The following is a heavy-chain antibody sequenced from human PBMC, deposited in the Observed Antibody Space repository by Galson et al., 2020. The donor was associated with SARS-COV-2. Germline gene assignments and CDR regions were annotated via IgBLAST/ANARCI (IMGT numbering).Heavy chain of an antibody. Sequence: ESGPTLVKPTQTLTLTCTFSGFSLSTSGMCVSWIRQPPGKALEWLARIDWDDDKYYSTSLKTRHTISKDTSKNQVVLTMTNMDPVDTATYYCARLYSSSWYVGGNYYYYYGMDVWGQGTTVTVSS. V-gene: IGHV2-70*11. D-gene: IGHD6-13*01. CDR3: ARLYSSSWYVGGNYYYYYGMDV. J-gene: IGHJ6*02. CDR1: GFSLSTSGMC. CDR2: IDWDDDK.